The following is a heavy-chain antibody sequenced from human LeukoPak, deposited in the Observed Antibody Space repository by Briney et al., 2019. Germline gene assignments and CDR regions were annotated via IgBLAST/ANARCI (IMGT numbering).Heavy chain of an antibody. J-gene: IGHJ4*02. D-gene: IGHD6-19*01. CDR1: GYTFTSYG. Sequence: ASVKVSCKASGYTFTSYGISWVRQAPGQGLEWIGWISVYNGNTIYAQKLQGRVTMTTDTSTSTAYMELRSLQSDDTAVCYCARAVSFSGSAVTGGAHWGQGTLVTVSS. CDR3: ARAVSFSGSAVTGGAH. CDR2: ISVYNGNT. V-gene: IGHV1-18*01.